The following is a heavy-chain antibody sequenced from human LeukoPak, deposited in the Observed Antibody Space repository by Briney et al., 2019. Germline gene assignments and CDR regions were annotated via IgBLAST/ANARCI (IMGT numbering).Heavy chain of an antibody. CDR2: ISGSGSTI. J-gene: IGHJ6*03. D-gene: IGHD3-10*02. V-gene: IGHV3-48*04. Sequence: GGSLRLSCAASGFTFSSYTMQWVRQAPGKGLEWVSYISGSGSTIYYADSVKGRFTISRDNAKNSLYLQMNSLRAEDTAVYYCAELGITMIGGVWGKGTTVTISS. CDR1: GFTFSSYT. CDR3: AELGITMIGGV.